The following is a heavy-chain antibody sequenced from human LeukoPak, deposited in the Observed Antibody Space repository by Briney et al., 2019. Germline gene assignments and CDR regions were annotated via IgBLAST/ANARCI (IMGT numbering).Heavy chain of an antibody. Sequence: GGSLRLSCAASGFTFSSYAMSWVRQAPGKGLEWVSAISGSGGSTYYADSVKGRFTISRDNSKNTLYLQMNSLRAEDMAVYYCANAQAAAGTSYYYYGMDVWGQGTTVTVSS. J-gene: IGHJ6*02. D-gene: IGHD6-13*01. CDR2: ISGSGGST. CDR3: ANAQAAAGTSYYYYGMDV. V-gene: IGHV3-23*01. CDR1: GFTFSSYA.